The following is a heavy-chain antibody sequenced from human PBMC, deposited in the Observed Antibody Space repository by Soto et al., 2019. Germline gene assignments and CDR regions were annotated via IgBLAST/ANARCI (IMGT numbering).Heavy chain of an antibody. Sequence: LRLSCAASGFTFSNSAMSWVRQAPGKGLEWVSSISGGGSSTYYADSVKGRFTISRDNSKNTLYLQMNSLRAEDTAVYYCAKVPAYDYVWGTYYYFDYWGLGALVTVSS. D-gene: IGHD3-16*01. CDR2: ISGGGSST. J-gene: IGHJ4*02. V-gene: IGHV3-23*01. CDR1: GFTFSNSA. CDR3: AKVPAYDYVWGTYYYFDY.